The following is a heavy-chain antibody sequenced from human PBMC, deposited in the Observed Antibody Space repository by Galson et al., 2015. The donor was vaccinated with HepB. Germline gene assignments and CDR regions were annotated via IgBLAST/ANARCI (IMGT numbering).Heavy chain of an antibody. J-gene: IGHJ4*02. D-gene: IGHD5-18*01. Sequence: SLRLSCAASGFTFSNAWMSWVRQAPEKGLEWVGRIKSKTEGGATEYAAPVKGRFTISRDDSKDTLDLQMDSLKIEDTAVYYCTPSGYSYGYFDIWGQGALVTVSS. CDR1: GFTFSNAW. V-gene: IGHV3-15*01. CDR2: IKSKTEGGAT. CDR3: TPSGYSYGYFDI.